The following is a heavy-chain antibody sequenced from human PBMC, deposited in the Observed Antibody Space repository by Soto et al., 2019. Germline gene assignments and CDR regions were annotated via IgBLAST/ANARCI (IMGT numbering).Heavy chain of an antibody. J-gene: IGHJ5*02. V-gene: IGHV3-30*18. D-gene: IGHD6-13*01. CDR1: GFTFSSYG. CDR3: TKVRRGRFASISWYKNCIDP. Sequence: GGSLRLSCAASGFTFSSYGMHWVRQAPGKGLEWVAVISYDGSNKYYADSVKGRFTISRDNSKNTLYLQMNSLRAEDTAVYYCTKVRRGRFASISWYKNCIDPWGQETLGTCSS. CDR2: ISYDGSNK.